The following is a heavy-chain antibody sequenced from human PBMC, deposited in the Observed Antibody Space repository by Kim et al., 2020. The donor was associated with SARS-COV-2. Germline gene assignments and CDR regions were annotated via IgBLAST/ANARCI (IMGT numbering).Heavy chain of an antibody. J-gene: IGHJ4*02. V-gene: IGHV5-51*01. Sequence: SDTRYRPSFQGQVTISADKSISAAYLQWSSLKASDTAMYYCARGAGGVDYWGQGTLVTVSS. D-gene: IGHD1-26*01. CDR3: ARGAGGVDY. CDR2: SDT.